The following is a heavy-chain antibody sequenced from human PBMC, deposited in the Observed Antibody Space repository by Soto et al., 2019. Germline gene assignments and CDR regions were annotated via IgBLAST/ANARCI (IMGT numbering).Heavy chain of an antibody. J-gene: IGHJ4*02. CDR1: GGSFSGYY. Sequence: PSETLSLTCAVYGGSFSGYYWSWIRQPPGKGLEWIGEINHSGSTNYNPSLKSRVTISGDTSKNLFSLKLSSVTAADMAVYYCASSAKNYYVSGSYSILDYWGQGTLVTVSS. CDR2: INHSGST. CDR3: ASSAKNYYVSGSYSILDY. V-gene: IGHV4-34*01. D-gene: IGHD3-10*01.